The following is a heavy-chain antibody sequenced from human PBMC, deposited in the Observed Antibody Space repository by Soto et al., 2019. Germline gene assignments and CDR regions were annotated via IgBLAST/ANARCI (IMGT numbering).Heavy chain of an antibody. J-gene: IGHJ4*02. Sequence: QVHLVQSGAEVKKPGASGKVSCKGSGYGFTTYGITWVRQAPGQGLEWMAWISAHNGNTNYAQKVQGRVTVTRDTSTSTAYMELRSLRYDDTAVYYCARGRYGDYWGQGALVTVSS. V-gene: IGHV1-18*01. CDR3: ARGRYGDY. CDR2: ISAHNGNT. D-gene: IGHD1-1*01. CDR1: GYGFTTYG.